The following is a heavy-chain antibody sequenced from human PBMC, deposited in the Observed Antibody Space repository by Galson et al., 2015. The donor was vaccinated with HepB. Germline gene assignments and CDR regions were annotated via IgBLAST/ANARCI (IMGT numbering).Heavy chain of an antibody. CDR2: ISDDGSNN. CDR1: GFTFNNYA. D-gene: IGHD4-17*01. V-gene: IGHV3-30-3*01. J-gene: IGHJ6*02. CDR3: ARTHDYGDYLNGLDV. Sequence: SLRLSCAASGFTFNNYALHWVRQAPGKGLEWVAVISDDGSNNYYAELVKGRFTISRDNAKKSLYLHMNSLRDVDTAVYYCARTHDYGDYLNGLDVWGQGTTVTVSS.